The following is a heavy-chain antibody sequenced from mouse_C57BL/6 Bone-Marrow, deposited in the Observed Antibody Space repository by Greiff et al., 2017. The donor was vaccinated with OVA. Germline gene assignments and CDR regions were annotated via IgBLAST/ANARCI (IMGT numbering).Heavy chain of an antibody. J-gene: IGHJ1*03. CDR1: GYTFTSYW. Sequence: QVQLQQSGAELVKPGASVKMSCKASGYTFTSYWITWVKQRPGQGLEWIGDIYPGSGSTNYNEKFKGKATLTLDTSSSTAYMQLSSLTSEDSAVYYCARANYGSSYWYFDGWGTATTVTVA. CDR2: IYPGSGST. V-gene: IGHV1-55*01. CDR3: ARANYGSSYWYFDG. D-gene: IGHD1-1*01.